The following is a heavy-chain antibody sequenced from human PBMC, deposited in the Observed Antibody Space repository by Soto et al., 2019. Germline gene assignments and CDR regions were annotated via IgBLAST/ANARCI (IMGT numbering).Heavy chain of an antibody. CDR2: INPNSGGT. J-gene: IGHJ4*02. D-gene: IGHD3-3*01. V-gene: IGHV1-2*04. CDR3: ARDRRPAIFGVVSGLGHFDY. CDR1: GYTFTGYY. Sequence: ASVKVSCKASGYTFTGYYMHWVRQAPGQGLEWMGWINPNSGGTNYAQKFQGWVTMTRDTSISTAYMELSRLRSDDTGVYYCARDRRPAIFGVVSGLGHFDYWGQGTLVTVSS.